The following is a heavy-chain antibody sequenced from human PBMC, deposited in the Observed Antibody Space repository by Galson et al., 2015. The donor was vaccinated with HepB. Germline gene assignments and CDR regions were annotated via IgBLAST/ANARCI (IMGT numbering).Heavy chain of an antibody. Sequence: SETLSLTCTVSGGSISGSSYFWGWIRQPPGKGLEWIGNIYPNGSTYYSPTLKRRVAISVDTSKNQFSLKMRSVTAADTAVYSWSTSRTYGSDVWGQGTTVIVSS. CDR3: STSRTYGSDV. J-gene: IGHJ6*02. V-gene: IGHV4-39*01. D-gene: IGHD4-17*01. CDR1: GGSISGSSYF. CDR2: IYPNGST.